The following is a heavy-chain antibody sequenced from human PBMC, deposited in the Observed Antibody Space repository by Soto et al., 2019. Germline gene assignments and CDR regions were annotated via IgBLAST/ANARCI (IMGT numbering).Heavy chain of an antibody. J-gene: IGHJ5*02. Sequence: SETLSLTCTVSGGSISSGGYYWSWIRQPPGKGLEWIGYIYYSGSTYYNPSLKSRVTISVDTSKNQFSLKLSSVTAADTAVYYCARVRVPAAILSFSCGWFDPWGQGTLVTVSS. V-gene: IGHV4-30-4*01. CDR3: ARVRVPAAILSFSCGWFDP. CDR2: IYYSGST. D-gene: IGHD2-2*01. CDR1: GGSISSGGYY.